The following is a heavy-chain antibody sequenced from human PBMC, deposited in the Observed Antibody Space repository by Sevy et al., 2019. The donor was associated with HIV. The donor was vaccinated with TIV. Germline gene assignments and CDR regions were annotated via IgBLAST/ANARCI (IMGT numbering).Heavy chain of an antibody. Sequence: GGSLRLSCAASGFTFDDYAMHWVRQAPGKGLEWVSGISWNSGSIGYADSVKGRFTISRDNAKNSLYLQMNSLGAEDTALYYCAKGNRITGPNIGSMGYWGQGTLVTVSS. CDR2: ISWNSGSI. J-gene: IGHJ4*02. CDR3: AKGNRITGPNIGSMGY. CDR1: GFTFDDYA. V-gene: IGHV3-9*01. D-gene: IGHD1-20*01.